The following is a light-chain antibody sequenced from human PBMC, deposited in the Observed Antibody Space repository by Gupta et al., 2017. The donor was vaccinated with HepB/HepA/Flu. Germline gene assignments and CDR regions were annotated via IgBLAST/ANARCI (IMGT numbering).Light chain of an antibody. CDR1: QLGDKY. Sequence: SYELTQPPSVSVSPGQTASITRSGDQLGDKYACWYQPKPGQFPVLVIYEHRKRPSGIPERFSGSNSGKTATLTIGGTQAMDEADYYWQGWDSSTVVFGGGTKLTVL. CDR2: EHR. V-gene: IGLV3-1*01. J-gene: IGLJ2*01. CDR3: QGWDSSTVV.